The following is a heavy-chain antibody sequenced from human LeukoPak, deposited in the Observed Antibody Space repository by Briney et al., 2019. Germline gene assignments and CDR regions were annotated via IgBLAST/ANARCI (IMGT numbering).Heavy chain of an antibody. D-gene: IGHD3-16*01. V-gene: IGHV3-74*01. CDR1: GFTFTTYW. CDR2: INSDGSIT. Sequence: QSGGSLRLSCAASGFTFTTYWMHWVRQAPGKGLVWVSHINSDGSITSYADSVKGRFTISRDNSKNTLYLQMNSLKPEDTAMYYCARERGEGRTRNFDYWGQGTLVTVSS. J-gene: IGHJ4*02. CDR3: ARERGEGRTRNFDY.